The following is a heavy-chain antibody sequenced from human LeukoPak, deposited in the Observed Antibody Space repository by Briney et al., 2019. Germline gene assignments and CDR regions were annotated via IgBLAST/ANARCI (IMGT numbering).Heavy chain of an antibody. D-gene: IGHD1-26*01. CDR1: GGSINSYY. J-gene: IGHJ5*02. V-gene: IGHV4-59*01. CDR2: IYYSGIT. Sequence: SETLSLTRTVSGGSINSYYWSWIRQPPGKGLEWIGYIYYSGITNCNPSLQSRVTISVDTSKNQFSLKLTSVTAADTAVYYCARDMVGGFDPWGQGTLVTVSS. CDR3: ARDMVGGFDP.